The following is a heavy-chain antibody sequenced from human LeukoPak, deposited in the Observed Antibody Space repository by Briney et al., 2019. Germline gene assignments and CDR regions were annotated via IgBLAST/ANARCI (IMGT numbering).Heavy chain of an antibody. CDR2: IYYSGST. Sequence: SETLSRTCTVSGGSISSSSYYWGWIRQPPGKGLEWIGSIYYSGSTYYNPSLKSRVTISVDTSKNQFSLKLSSVTAADTAVYYCARGADNYYDSPWGQGTLVTVSS. J-gene: IGHJ5*02. CDR3: ARGADNYYDSP. CDR1: GGSISSSSYY. V-gene: IGHV4-39*07. D-gene: IGHD3-22*01.